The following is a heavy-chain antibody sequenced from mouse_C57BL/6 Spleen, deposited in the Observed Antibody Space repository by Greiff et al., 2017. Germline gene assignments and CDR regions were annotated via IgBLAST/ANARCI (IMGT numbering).Heavy chain of an antibody. Sequence: EVKLEESGGGLVKPGGSLKLSCAASGFTFSDYGMRWVRQAPEKGLEWVAYISSGSSTIYYADTVTGRFTISRDNAKNTLFLQMTSLRSEDTAMYYCARRWYGSPFDYWGQGTTLTVSS. CDR2: ISSGSSTI. J-gene: IGHJ2*01. CDR1: GFTFSDYG. CDR3: ARRWYGSPFDY. V-gene: IGHV5-17*01. D-gene: IGHD1-1*01.